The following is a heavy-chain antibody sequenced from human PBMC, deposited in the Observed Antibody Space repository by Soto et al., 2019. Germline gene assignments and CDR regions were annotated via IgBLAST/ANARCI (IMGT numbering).Heavy chain of an antibody. CDR2: ISSSGSTI. CDR3: ARVSGRRTTGTLAPDY. V-gene: IGHV3-11*01. J-gene: IGHJ4*02. Sequence: PGESLKISCAASGFTFSDYYMSWIRQAPGKGLEWVSYISSSGSTIYYADSVKGRFTISRDNAKNSLYLQMNSLRAEDTAVYYCARVSGRRTTGTLAPDYWGQGTLVTVSS. CDR1: GFTFSDYY. D-gene: IGHD1-1*01.